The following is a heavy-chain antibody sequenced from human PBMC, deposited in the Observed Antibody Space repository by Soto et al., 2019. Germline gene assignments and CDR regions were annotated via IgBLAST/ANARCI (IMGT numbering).Heavy chain of an antibody. CDR1: GFTFSSYA. Sequence: QVQLVESGGGVVQPGRSLRLSCAASGFTFSSYAMHWVRQAPGKGLEWVAVISYDGSNKYYADSVKGRFTISRDNSKNTLYLQMNSLRAEDTAVYYCARPLLWFGELPTFYGMYVWGQGTTVTVSS. D-gene: IGHD3-10*01. CDR2: ISYDGSNK. J-gene: IGHJ6*02. V-gene: IGHV3-30-3*01. CDR3: ARPLLWFGELPTFYGMYV.